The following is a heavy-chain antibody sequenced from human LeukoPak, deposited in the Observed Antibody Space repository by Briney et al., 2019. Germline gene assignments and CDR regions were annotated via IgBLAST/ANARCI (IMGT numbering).Heavy chain of an antibody. Sequence: GGSLRLSCAASGFTFSSYAMHWVRQAPGKGLEWVAVISYDGSNKYYADSVKGRFTISRDNSKNTLYLQMNSLRAEDTAVYYCAREVLLWFGESRGGQVDYWGQGTLVTVSS. D-gene: IGHD3-10*01. CDR2: ISYDGSNK. V-gene: IGHV3-30-3*01. J-gene: IGHJ4*02. CDR3: AREVLLWFGESRGGQVDY. CDR1: GFTFSSYA.